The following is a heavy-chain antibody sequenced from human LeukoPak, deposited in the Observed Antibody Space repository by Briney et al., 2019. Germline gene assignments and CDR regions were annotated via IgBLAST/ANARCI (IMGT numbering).Heavy chain of an antibody. CDR2: ISYDGSKT. CDR1: GFTFSRYA. CDR3: ARDRDIIILTAPDY. V-gene: IGHV3-30*04. J-gene: IGHJ4*02. Sequence: GGSLRLSCAASGFTFSRYAMHWGRQAPGKGLEGVAVISYDGSKTYYAESVKGRFTISRENSKNNLFLQMNSLRAGDTAVYYCARDRDIIILTAPDYWGQGTLLTVSS. D-gene: IGHD5-12*01.